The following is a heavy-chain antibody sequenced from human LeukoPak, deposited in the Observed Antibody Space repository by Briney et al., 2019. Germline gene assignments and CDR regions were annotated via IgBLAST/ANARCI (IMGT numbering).Heavy chain of an antibody. J-gene: IGHJ3*02. CDR1: GFTFSDYY. D-gene: IGHD3-10*01. CDR2: IDSSGRTI. Sequence: KPGGSLRLSCAASGFTFSDYYMRWIRQAPGMGLEWVSYIDSSGRTIYYADSVKGRFTISRDNAKNSLYLQMNSLRAEDTAVYYCATANHYYGSGAQTATYAFDIWGQGTMVTVSS. CDR3: ATANHYYGSGAQTATYAFDI. V-gene: IGHV3-11*04.